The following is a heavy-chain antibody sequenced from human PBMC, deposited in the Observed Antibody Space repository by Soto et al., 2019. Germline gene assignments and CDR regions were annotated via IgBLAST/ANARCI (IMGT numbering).Heavy chain of an antibody. CDR1: GGTFSSYA. CDR2: IIPIFGTT. Sequence: QVQLVQSGAEVKKPGSSVKVSCKASGGTFSSYAISWVRQAPGQGLEWMGGIIPIFGTTNYAQKFQGRVTITADESTSTAYRALSSMRSEDTAVYYCASAGYYYDSSGLSSIDYWGQGTLVTVSS. D-gene: IGHD3-22*01. J-gene: IGHJ4*02. CDR3: ASAGYYYDSSGLSSIDY. V-gene: IGHV1-69*01.